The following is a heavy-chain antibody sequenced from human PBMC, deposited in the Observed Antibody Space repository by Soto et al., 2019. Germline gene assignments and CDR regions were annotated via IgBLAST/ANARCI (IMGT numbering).Heavy chain of an antibody. CDR3: ARGLISGYYLYDAFDI. J-gene: IGHJ3*02. Sequence: PSETLSHTCAVYGGSFSSYYWSWIRQPPGKGLEWIGYIYYSGSTNYNPSLKSRVTISVDTSKNQFSLKLSSVTAADTAVYYCARGLISGYYLYDAFDIWGQGTMVTVSS. V-gene: IGHV4-59*01. CDR1: GGSFSSYY. CDR2: IYYSGST. D-gene: IGHD3-22*01.